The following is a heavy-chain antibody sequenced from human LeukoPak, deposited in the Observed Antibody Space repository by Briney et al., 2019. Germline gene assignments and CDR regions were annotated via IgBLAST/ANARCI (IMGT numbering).Heavy chain of an antibody. V-gene: IGHV4-39*01. CDR3: ARHWNRGSRDY. CDR1: GGSISSSSYY. CDR2: IYYSGST. J-gene: IGHJ4*02. Sequence: KPSETLSLICTVSGGSISSSSYYWGWIRQPPGKGLEWIGSIYYSGSTYYNPSLKSRVTISVDTSKNQFSLKLSSVTAADTAVYYCARHWNRGSRDYWGQGTLVTVSS. D-gene: IGHD1-26*01.